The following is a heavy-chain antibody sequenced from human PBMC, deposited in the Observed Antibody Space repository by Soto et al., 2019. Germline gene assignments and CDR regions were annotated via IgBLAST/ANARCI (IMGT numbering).Heavy chain of an antibody. CDR2: IYWDDDK. V-gene: IGHV2-5*02. Sequence: QITLKESGPTLVKPTQTLTLTCTFSGFSLSTSGVGVGWIRQPPGKALEWLALIYWDDDKRYSPSLKSRLTITKDTPKDQVVLTMTNMDPVDTATYYCARPDTIYGMDVWGQGTTVTVSS. D-gene: IGHD5-18*01. CDR1: GFSLSTSGVG. CDR3: ARPDTIYGMDV. J-gene: IGHJ6*02.